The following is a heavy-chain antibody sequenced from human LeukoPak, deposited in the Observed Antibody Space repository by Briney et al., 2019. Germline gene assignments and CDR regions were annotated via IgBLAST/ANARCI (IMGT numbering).Heavy chain of an antibody. J-gene: IGHJ4*02. Sequence: KPSETLSLTCTVSGGSVSSTLYYWGWIRQPPGKGLGWIASIYYSGSTHYNPSLKSRVTISVDTSKNQFSLRLSSVTAADTAVYYCARAHLVGATYDFDYWGQGTLLTVSS. CDR1: GGSVSSTLYY. D-gene: IGHD1-26*01. CDR2: IYYSGST. V-gene: IGHV4-39*01. CDR3: ARAHLVGATYDFDY.